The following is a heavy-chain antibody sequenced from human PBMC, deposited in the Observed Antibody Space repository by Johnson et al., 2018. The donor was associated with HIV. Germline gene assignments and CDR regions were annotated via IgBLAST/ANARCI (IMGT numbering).Heavy chain of an antibody. CDR2: IRFDGSNK. J-gene: IGHJ3*02. D-gene: IGHD1-1*01. Sequence: VQLVESGGGVVQPGGSLRLSCAASGFTFSSYGMHWVRQAPGKGLEWVAFIRFDGSNKYYADSVKGRFTISRDNSKNTLYLQMNSLRAEDTAVYYFASGLDNWNDRDAFDIWGQGTMVTVSS. CDR3: ASGLDNWNDRDAFDI. CDR1: GFTFSSYG. V-gene: IGHV3-30*02.